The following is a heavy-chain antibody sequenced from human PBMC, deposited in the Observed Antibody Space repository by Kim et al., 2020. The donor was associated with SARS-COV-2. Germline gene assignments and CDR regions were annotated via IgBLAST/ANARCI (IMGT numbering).Heavy chain of an antibody. CDR3: AKDQFSSSSQPAHP. V-gene: IGHV3-33*06. CDR1: GFTFSSYG. CDR2: IWYDGSNK. D-gene: IGHD6-13*01. Sequence: GGSLRLSCAASGFTFSSYGMHWVRQAPGKGLEGVAVIWYDGSNKYYADSVKGRFTISRDNSKNTLYLQMNSLRAEDTAVYYCAKDQFSSSSQPAHPWGQG. J-gene: IGHJ5*02.